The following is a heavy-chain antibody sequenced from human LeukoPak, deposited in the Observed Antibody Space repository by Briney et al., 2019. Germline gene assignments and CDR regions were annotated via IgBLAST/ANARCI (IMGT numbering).Heavy chain of an antibody. Sequence: PGGSLRLSCAASGFTFSSYAMSWVRQALGKGLEWVSAISGSGGSTYYADSVKGRFTISRDNSKNTLYLQMNSLRAEDTAVYCCAKDLDRFPEVFDYWGQGTLVTVSS. V-gene: IGHV3-23*01. CDR1: GFTFSSYA. CDR3: AKDLDRFPEVFDY. J-gene: IGHJ4*02. CDR2: ISGSGGST.